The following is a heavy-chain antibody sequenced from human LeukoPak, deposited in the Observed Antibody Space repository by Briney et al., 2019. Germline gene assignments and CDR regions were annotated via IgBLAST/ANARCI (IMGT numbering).Heavy chain of an antibody. CDR1: GGTFSSNA. D-gene: IGHD7-27*01. J-gene: IGHJ4*02. Sequence: ASVKVSCKASGGTFSSNAVSWVRQAPGQGLEWMGWINPNNVGTKFALKFQGRVTLTRDTSITTDYMEMSGLTPDDTAVYYCARGRGYGGNWGFDSWGQGTLVVVSS. CDR2: INPNNVGT. CDR3: ARGRGYGGNWGFDS. V-gene: IGHV1-2*02.